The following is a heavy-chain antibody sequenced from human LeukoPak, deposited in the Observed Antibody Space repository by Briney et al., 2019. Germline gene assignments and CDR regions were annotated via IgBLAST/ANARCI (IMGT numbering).Heavy chain of an antibody. V-gene: IGHV1-18*01. CDR1: GYTFTSYG. J-gene: IGHJ6*02. Sequence: GASVKVSCKASGYTFTSYGISWVRQAPGQGLEWMGWISAYNGNTNYAQKLQGRVTMTTDTSTSTAYMELRSLRSDDTAVYYCARGDCSSTSCYPDYYYGMDVWGQGTTVTVSS. CDR3: ARGDCSSTSCYPDYYYGMDV. D-gene: IGHD2-2*01. CDR2: ISAYNGNT.